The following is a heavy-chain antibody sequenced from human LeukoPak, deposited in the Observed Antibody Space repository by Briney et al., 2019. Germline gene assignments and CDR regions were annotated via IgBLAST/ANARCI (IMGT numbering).Heavy chain of an antibody. J-gene: IGHJ3*02. CDR2: IYHSGST. CDR1: GYSISSGYY. Sequence: SETLSLTCTVSGYSISSGYYWGWIRQPPGKGLEWIGSIYHSGSTYYNPSLKSRVTISVDTSKNQFSLKLSSVTAADTAVYYCARGDSGSYLSWFAFDIWGQGTMVTVSS. D-gene: IGHD1-26*01. CDR3: ARGDSGSYLSWFAFDI. V-gene: IGHV4-38-2*02.